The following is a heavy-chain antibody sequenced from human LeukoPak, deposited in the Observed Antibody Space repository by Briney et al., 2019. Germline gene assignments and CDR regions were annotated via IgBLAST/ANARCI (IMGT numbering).Heavy chain of an antibody. CDR2: IYYSGST. J-gene: IGHJ5*02. CDR3: ARGMTAIPLLGWFDP. V-gene: IGHV4-59*12. Sequence: SETLSLTCTVSGGSISSYYWSWIRQPPGKGLEWIGYIYYSGSTNYNPSLKSRATIPVDTSKNQSSLKLSAVTAAGTAVYYCARGMTAIPLLGWFDPWGQGTLVTVSS. D-gene: IGHD2-21*02. CDR1: GGSISSYY.